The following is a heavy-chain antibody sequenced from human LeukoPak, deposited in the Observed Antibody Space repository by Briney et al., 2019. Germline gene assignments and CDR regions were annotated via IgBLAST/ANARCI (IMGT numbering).Heavy chain of an antibody. CDR3: ARVRAVAGNPFPYYCYYGMDV. CDR1: GGSFSGYY. Sequence: SETLSLTCAVYGGSFSGYYWSWIRQPPGKGLEWIGEINHSGSTNYNPSLKSRVTISVDTSKNQFSLKLSSVTAADTAVYYCARVRAVAGNPFPYYCYYGMDVCGQGTTVTVSS. J-gene: IGHJ6*02. D-gene: IGHD6-19*01. V-gene: IGHV4-34*01. CDR2: INHSGST.